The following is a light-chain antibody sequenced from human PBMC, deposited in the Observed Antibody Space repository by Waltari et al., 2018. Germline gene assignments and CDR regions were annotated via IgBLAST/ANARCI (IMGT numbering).Light chain of an antibody. CDR3: HQYYSSPWT. Sequence: DIVMTQSPDSLAVSLGERAHINCKSSQSVLYSSNNKNCLAWYQQKPGQPPKLLIYWASTRESGVPDRFSGSGSGTDFTLTISSLQAEDVAVYYCHQYYSSPWTFGQGTKVEI. CDR1: QSVLYSSNNKNC. CDR2: WAS. V-gene: IGKV4-1*01. J-gene: IGKJ1*01.